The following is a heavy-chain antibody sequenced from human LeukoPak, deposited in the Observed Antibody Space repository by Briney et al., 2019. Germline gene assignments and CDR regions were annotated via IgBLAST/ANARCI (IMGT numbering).Heavy chain of an antibody. CDR2: IIPILGIA. CDR3: ARDGVVRPPDCSSTSCPYNYYYYGMDV. J-gene: IGHJ6*02. Sequence: AASVKVSCKASGGTFSSYTISWVRQAPGQGLEWMGRIIPILGIANYAQKFWGRVTITADKSTSTAYMELSSLRSEDTAVYYCARDGVVRPPDCSSTSCPYNYYYYGMDVWGQGTTVTVSS. V-gene: IGHV1-69*02. CDR1: GGTFSSYT. D-gene: IGHD2-2*01.